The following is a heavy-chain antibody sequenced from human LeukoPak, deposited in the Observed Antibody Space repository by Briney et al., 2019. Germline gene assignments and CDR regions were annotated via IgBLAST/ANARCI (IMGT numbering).Heavy chain of an antibody. CDR3: AKGASGSYPKPDAFDI. CDR2: ISWNSGSI. V-gene: IGHV3-9*01. CDR1: GFTFDDYA. J-gene: IGHJ3*02. D-gene: IGHD1-26*01. Sequence: GGSLRLSCAASGFTFDDYAMHWVRQAPGKGLEWVSGISWNSGSIGYADSVKGRFTISRDNAKNSLYLQMNSLRAEDTALYYCAKGASGSYPKPDAFDIWGQGTMVTVSS.